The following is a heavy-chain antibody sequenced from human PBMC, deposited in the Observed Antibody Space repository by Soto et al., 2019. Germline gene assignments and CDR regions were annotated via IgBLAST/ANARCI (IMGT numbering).Heavy chain of an antibody. CDR2: INHSGST. CDR1: GGSCSGYY. J-gene: IGHJ6*03. Sequence: PSETLSLTYAVDGGSCSGYYWSWISQPPGKGLEWIGEINHSGSTNYNPSLKSRVTISVDTSKNQFSLKLSSVTAADTAVYYCARCRYYYYYMDVWGKGTTVTVSS. V-gene: IGHV4-34*01. CDR3: ARCRYYYYYMDV.